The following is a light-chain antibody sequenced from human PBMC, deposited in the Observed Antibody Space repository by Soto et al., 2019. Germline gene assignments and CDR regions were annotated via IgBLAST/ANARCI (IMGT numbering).Light chain of an antibody. J-gene: IGKJ1*01. CDR1: QSVTSNY. CDR2: AAS. Sequence: EVVLTQSPGTVSLSPGERATLSCRASQSVTSNYLAWYQQKPGQAPRLLIYAASSRATGIPDRFSGSGSGTDFTLSISRLEPEDFAVYYCHQYGSLLTWTFGQGTKVEI. V-gene: IGKV3-20*01. CDR3: HQYGSLLTWT.